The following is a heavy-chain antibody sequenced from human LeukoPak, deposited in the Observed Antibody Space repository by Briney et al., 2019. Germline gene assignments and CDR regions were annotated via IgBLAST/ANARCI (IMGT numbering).Heavy chain of an antibody. CDR3: AKRNLRAVAPGY. Sequence: GGSLRLSCAASGFTFSSYGMHWVRQVPGKGLEWVAVIWDDGSSTYYADSVKGRFTISRDNSKNTLYLQMNSLRAEDTAIYYCAKRNLRAVAPGYWGQGTLVTVSS. CDR2: IWDDGSST. D-gene: IGHD6-19*01. CDR1: GFTFSSYG. V-gene: IGHV3-33*06. J-gene: IGHJ4*02.